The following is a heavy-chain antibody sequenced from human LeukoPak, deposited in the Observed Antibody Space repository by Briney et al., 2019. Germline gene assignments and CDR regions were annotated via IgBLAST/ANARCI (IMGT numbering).Heavy chain of an antibody. V-gene: IGHV1-2*02. Sequence: ASVKVSCKASGYTFTGYYMHWVRQAPGQGLEWMGCINPNSGGTNYAQKFQGRVTVTRDTSISTAYMELSRLRSDDTAVYYCARLYSSSWYSAFDIWGQGTMVTVSS. J-gene: IGHJ3*02. CDR1: GYTFTGYY. CDR3: ARLYSSSWYSAFDI. D-gene: IGHD6-13*01. CDR2: INPNSGGT.